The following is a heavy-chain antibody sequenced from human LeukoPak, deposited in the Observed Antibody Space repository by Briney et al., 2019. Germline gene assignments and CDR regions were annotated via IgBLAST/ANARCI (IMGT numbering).Heavy chain of an antibody. CDR1: GFTFSSYG. CDR3: ARSRSSWSTDYYYYYMDV. Sequence: GGSLRLSCAASGFTFSSYGMHWVRQAPGKGLEWVAFIRYDGSNKYYADSVKGRFTISRDNAKNSLYLQMNSLRAEDTALYYCARSRSSWSTDYYYYYMDVWGKGTTVTVSS. CDR2: IRYDGSNK. V-gene: IGHV3-30*02. J-gene: IGHJ6*03. D-gene: IGHD6-13*01.